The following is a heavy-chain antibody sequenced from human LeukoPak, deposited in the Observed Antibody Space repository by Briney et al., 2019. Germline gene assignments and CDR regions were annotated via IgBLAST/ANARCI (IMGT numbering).Heavy chain of an antibody. CDR2: TNPSGGST. D-gene: IGHD2-2*01. CDR3: ARGVLGYCSSTSCYAGWFDP. V-gene: IGHV1-46*01. CDR1: GYTFTSYY. Sequence: ASVKVSCKASGYTFTSYYMHWVRQAPGQGLEWMGRTNPSGGSTSYAQKFQGRVTMTRDTSTSTVYMELSSLRSEDTAVYYCARGVLGYCSSTSCYAGWFDPWGQGTLVTVSS. J-gene: IGHJ5*02.